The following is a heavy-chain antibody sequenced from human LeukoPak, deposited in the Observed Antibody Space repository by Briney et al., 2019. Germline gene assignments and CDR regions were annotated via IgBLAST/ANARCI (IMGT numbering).Heavy chain of an antibody. CDR1: GFTFSSYS. CDR2: ISSSSSYI. CDR3: ARDPRVGATASFDY. Sequence: MSGGSLRLSCAASGFTFSSYSMNWVRQAPGKGLEWVSSISSSSSYIYYADSVKSRFTISRDNAKNSLYLQMNSLRAEDTAVYYCARDPRVGATASFDYWGQGTLVTVSS. J-gene: IGHJ4*02. D-gene: IGHD1-26*01. V-gene: IGHV3-21*01.